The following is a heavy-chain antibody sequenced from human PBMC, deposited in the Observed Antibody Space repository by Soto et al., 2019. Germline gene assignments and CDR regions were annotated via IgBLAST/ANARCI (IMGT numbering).Heavy chain of an antibody. Sequence: SVKGSCKASGYTFTSYYMHWVRQAPGQGLEWMGIINPSGGSTSYAQKFQGRVTMTRDTSTSTVYMELSSLRSEDTAGYYCAKDQYGVLYKCYYGMEVWGQGTTVTVSS. CDR1: GYTFTSYY. CDR3: AKDQYGVLYKCYYGMEV. D-gene: IGHD2-8*01. CDR2: INPSGGST. J-gene: IGHJ6*02. V-gene: IGHV1-46*01.